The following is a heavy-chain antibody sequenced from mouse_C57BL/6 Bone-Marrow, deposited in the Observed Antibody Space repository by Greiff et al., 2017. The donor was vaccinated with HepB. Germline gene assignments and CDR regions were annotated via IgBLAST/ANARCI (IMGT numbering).Heavy chain of an antibody. CDR1: GFTFSDFY. V-gene: IGHV7-1*01. J-gene: IGHJ4*01. Sequence: EVQRVESGGGLVQSGRSLRLSCATSGFTFSDFYMEWVRQAPGKGLEWIAASRNKANDYTTEYSASVKGRFIVSRDTSQSILYLQMNALRAEDTAIYYCARDAGSSGMDYWGQGTSVTVSS. CDR3: ARDAGSSGMDY. CDR2: SRNKANDYTT.